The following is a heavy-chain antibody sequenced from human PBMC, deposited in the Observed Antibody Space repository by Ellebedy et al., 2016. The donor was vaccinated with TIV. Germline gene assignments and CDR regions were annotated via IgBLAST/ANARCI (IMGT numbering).Heavy chain of an antibody. J-gene: IGHJ4*02. CDR3: ARDPFRSSFDY. D-gene: IGHD3-10*01. V-gene: IGHV4-4*07. CDR1: GGSMSGYY. CDR2: TSTNGNT. Sequence: SETLSLTXSVSGGSMSGYYWTWIRQTAGKGLEWIGRTSTNGNTNYNPSLKSRVTMSLDTSKNQFSLKLSSVTAADTAVYYCARDPFRSSFDYWGQGTLVTVSS.